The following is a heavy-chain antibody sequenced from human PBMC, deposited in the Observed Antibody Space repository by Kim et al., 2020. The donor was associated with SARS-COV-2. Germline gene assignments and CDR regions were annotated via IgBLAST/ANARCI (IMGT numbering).Heavy chain of an antibody. Sequence: PSLKSRVTISVDASKNQFSLKLSSVNAADTAVYYCARGIPRCYYDYCMDVWGKGTTVTVSS. V-gene: IGHV4-59*09. CDR3: ARGIPRCYYDYCMDV. J-gene: IGHJ6*03. D-gene: IGHD2-2*02.